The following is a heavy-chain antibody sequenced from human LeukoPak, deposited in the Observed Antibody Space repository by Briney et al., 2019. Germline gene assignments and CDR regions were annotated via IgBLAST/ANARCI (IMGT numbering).Heavy chain of an antibody. J-gene: IGHJ4*02. V-gene: IGHV4-30-2*01. CDR2: IYHSGST. Sequence: SQTLSLTCAVSGGSISSGGYSWSWIRQPPGKGLEWIGYIYHSGSTYYNPSLKSRVTISVDRSKNQFSLKLSSVTAADTAVYYCARASGPYDFWSASYWGQGTLVTVSS. D-gene: IGHD3-3*01. CDR1: GGSISSGGYS. CDR3: ARASGPYDFWSASY.